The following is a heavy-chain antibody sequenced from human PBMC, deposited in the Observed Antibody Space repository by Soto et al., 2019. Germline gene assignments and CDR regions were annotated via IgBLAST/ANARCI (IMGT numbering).Heavy chain of an antibody. CDR2: IIHSGST. Sequence: SETLSLTCVVYGGSFSGYFWSWIRQPPGKGLEWIGEIIHSGSTNYNPSLKSRVTISVDTSKNQFSLKLSSVTAADTAVYYCARHVNPWAQGVFDIWGQRTMVTVSS. D-gene: IGHD2-8*01. J-gene: IGHJ3*02. CDR3: ARHVNPWAQGVFDI. CDR1: GGSFSGYF. V-gene: IGHV4-34*12.